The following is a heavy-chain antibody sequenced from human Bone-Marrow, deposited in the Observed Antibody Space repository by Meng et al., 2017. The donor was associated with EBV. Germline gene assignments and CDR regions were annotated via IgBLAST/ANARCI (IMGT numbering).Heavy chain of an antibody. D-gene: IGHD3-9*01. J-gene: IGHJ4*02. V-gene: IGHV4-34*01. CDR3: ARATGGSTGYFR. CDR2: IKHSGST. Sequence: QLQQWGEGLLKPSETLSLTCVVNGGSLSGFSWSWIRQAPGKGLEWIGEIKHSGSTNYNPSLKNRVTISVDPSKNQFSLRLSSVTAADTAVYYCARATGGSTGYFRWGQGTLVTVSS. CDR1: GGSLSGFS.